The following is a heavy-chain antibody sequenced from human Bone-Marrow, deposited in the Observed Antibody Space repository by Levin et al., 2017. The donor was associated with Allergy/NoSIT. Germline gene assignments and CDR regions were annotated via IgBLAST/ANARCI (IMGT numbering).Heavy chain of an antibody. CDR1: GGSFSGYY. CDR3: ARKYYYGSGSDYKGYYFDY. CDR2: INHSGST. Sequence: ESLKISCAVYGGSFSGYYWSWIRQPPGKGLEWIGEINHSGSTNYNPSLKSRVTISVDTSKNQFSLKLSSVTAADTAVYYCARKYYYGSGSDYKGYYFDYWGQGTLVTVSS. J-gene: IGHJ4*02. V-gene: IGHV4-34*01. D-gene: IGHD3-10*01.